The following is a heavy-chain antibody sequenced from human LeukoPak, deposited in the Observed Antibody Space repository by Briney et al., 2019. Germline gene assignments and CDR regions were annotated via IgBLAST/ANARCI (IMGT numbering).Heavy chain of an antibody. J-gene: IGHJ4*02. CDR2: IYYTGTH. D-gene: IGHD2-2*01. Sequence: SETLSLTCTVSGGSIRTYYWSWIRQPPGKGLESIGYIYYTGTHNHNPPLKSRVTISLDTSRNQFSLKLSPVTAADTAVYYCARHGALDYRSTSSFDYWGQGTIVTVSS. CDR3: ARHGALDYRSTSSFDY. CDR1: GGSIRTYY. V-gene: IGHV4-59*08.